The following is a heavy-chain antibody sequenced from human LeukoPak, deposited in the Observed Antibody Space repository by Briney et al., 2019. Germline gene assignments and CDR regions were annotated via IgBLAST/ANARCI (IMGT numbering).Heavy chain of an antibody. D-gene: IGHD3-22*01. CDR3: ARGEANYYDSGGYSSGDC. V-gene: IGHV3-48*04. CDR1: GFTFSSYS. Sequence: GGSLRLSCAASGFTFSSYSMNWVRQAPGKGLEWVSYISSSSSTIYYADSVKGRFTISRDNAKNSLYLQMNSLRAEDTAMYYCARGEANYYDSGGYSSGDCWGQGTLDTVSS. CDR2: ISSSSSTI. J-gene: IGHJ4*02.